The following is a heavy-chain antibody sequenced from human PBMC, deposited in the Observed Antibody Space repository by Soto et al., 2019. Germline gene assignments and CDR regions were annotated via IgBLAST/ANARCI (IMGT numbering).Heavy chain of an antibody. CDR2: MSYDGSNR. J-gene: IGHJ6*02. V-gene: IGHV3-30*18. CDR3: AKGRSSSPLAPHYGSYYAMDV. D-gene: IGHD6-6*01. CDR1: GFTFSSYG. Sequence: QVQLVESGGGVVQPVRSLRLSCAASGFTFSSYGMNWVRQAPCKGLEWVAGMSYDGSNRYYADSVKGRFTISRDNCKNTLLLQLTSLRAEDTAVYYSAKGRSSSPLAPHYGSYYAMDVWGQGTTVTVSS.